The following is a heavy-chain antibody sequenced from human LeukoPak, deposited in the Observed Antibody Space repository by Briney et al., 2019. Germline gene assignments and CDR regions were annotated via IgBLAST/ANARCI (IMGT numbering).Heavy chain of an antibody. D-gene: IGHD4-17*01. J-gene: IGHJ4*02. CDR3: AKNTFGDYYLDY. Sequence: GGSLRLSSAASLFTFSSYSMNWVREPPGEGLEWVSAIIGSGGNTYYADSVEGRFTISRDNSNNMLYLQMNSLRAEHTAVYYCAKNTFGDYYLDYWGRETLVTVSS. CDR2: IIGSGGNT. CDR1: LFTFSSYS. V-gene: IGHV3-23*01.